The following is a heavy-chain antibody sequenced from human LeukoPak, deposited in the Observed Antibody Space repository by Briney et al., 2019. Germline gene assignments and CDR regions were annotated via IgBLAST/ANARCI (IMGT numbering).Heavy chain of an antibody. V-gene: IGHV4-39*07. CDR3: ARRRYITAMARWGWFDP. CDR2: IYYSGST. D-gene: IGHD5-18*01. Sequence: SETLSLTCTVSGGSISSSSYYWGWIRQPPGKGLEWIGSIYYSGSTYYNPSLKSRVTISVDTSKNQFSLKLSSVTAADTAVYYCARRRYITAMARWGWFDPWGQGTLVTVSS. J-gene: IGHJ5*02. CDR1: GGSISSSSYY.